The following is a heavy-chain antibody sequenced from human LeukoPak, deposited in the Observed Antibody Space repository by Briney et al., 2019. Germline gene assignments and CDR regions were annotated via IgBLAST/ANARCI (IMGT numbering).Heavy chain of an antibody. Sequence: GGSLRLSCAASGFTFSSYSMNWVRQAPGKGLEWISYIGASSATIYYADSVQGRFTISRDNAKNSLYLQMDNLRAEDTAVYYCAMVFGVEYFYYMDVWGNGATVIVSS. V-gene: IGHV3-48*04. J-gene: IGHJ6*03. D-gene: IGHD3-3*01. CDR1: GFTFSSYS. CDR3: AMVFGVEYFYYMDV. CDR2: IGASSATI.